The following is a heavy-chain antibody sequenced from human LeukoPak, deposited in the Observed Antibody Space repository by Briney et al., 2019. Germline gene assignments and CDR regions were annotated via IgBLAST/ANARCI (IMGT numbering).Heavy chain of an antibody. J-gene: IGHJ4*02. CDR3: ARESNGGYGFDY. Sequence: ASVKVSCKASGYTFTGYYMHWVRQAPGQGLEWMGWISAQNGNTNYMQQFLGRVTMTRDTSASTGYMELRSLTSDDTAVYYCARESNGGYGFDYWGQGTPVTVAS. D-gene: IGHD5-12*01. V-gene: IGHV1-18*04. CDR2: ISAQNGNT. CDR1: GYTFTGYY.